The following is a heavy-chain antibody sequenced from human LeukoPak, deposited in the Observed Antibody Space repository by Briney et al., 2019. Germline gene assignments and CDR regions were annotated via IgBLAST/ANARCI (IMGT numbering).Heavy chain of an antibody. V-gene: IGHV1-2*02. J-gene: IGHJ6*03. CDR2: INPNSGGT. CDR3: ARAEVGATFGASYYYYYMDV. D-gene: IGHD1-26*01. CDR1: GYTFTGNY. Sequence: ASVKVSCKASGYTFTGNYMHWVRQAPGQGLEWMGWINPNSGGTNYAQKLQGRVTMTTDTSTSTAYMELRSLRSDDTAVYYCARAEVGATFGASYYYYYMDVWGKGTTVTVSS.